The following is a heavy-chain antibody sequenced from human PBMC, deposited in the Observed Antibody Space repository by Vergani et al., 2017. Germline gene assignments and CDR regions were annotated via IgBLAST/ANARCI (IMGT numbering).Heavy chain of an antibody. V-gene: IGHV4-34*01. CDR2: INHSGST. J-gene: IGHJ2*01. CDR3: ARDRGYYDSSGYLIYWYFDL. CDR1: GGSFSGYY. Sequence: QVQLQQWGAGLLKPSETLSLTCAVYGGSFSGYYWSWIRQPPGKGLEWIGEINHSGSTNYNPSLKSRVTISVDTSKNQFSLKLSSVTAADTAVYYCARDRGYYDSSGYLIYWYFDLWGRGTLVTVSS. D-gene: IGHD3-22*01.